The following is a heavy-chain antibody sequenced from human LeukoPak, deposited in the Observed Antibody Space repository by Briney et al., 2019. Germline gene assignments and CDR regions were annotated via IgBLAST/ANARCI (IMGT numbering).Heavy chain of an antibody. CDR2: IYYSGSI. Sequence: SETLSLTCTVSGGSISSYYWSWIRQPPGKGLEWIGYIYYSGSINYNPSLKSRVTISVDTSKNQFSLKLSSVTAADTAVYYCARKRRGSGSYFDYWGQGTLVTVSS. V-gene: IGHV4-59*12. CDR3: ARKRRGSGSYFDY. CDR1: GGSISSYY. D-gene: IGHD1-26*01. J-gene: IGHJ4*02.